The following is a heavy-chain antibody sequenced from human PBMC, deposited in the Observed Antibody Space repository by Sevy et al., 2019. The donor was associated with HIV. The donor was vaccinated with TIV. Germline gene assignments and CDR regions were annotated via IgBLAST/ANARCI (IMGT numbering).Heavy chain of an antibody. V-gene: IGHV1-2*02. CDR2: INPNSGGH. D-gene: IGHD5-18*01. CDR1: GYTFTGYY. CDR3: ARDGVEWDTAMIPGIGNYGMDV. Sequence: ASVTVSCKASGYTFTGYYMHWVRQAPGQGLEWMGWINPNSGGHKYAQKLEGRVTMTRDTATSPAYMELSRLRSDVTAVYYGARDGVEWDTAMIPGIGNYGMDVWGQGTTVTVSS. J-gene: IGHJ6*02.